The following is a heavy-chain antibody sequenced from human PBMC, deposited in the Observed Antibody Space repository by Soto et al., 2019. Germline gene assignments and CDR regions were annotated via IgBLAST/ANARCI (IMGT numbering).Heavy chain of an antibody. CDR2: IYWDDDT. V-gene: IGHV2-5*02. CDR3: AHTMAPRIFDS. Sequence: QITLKEAGPTLVKPTQTLTLTCSFSGFSLITSGVGVGWIRQPPVKALEWLALIYWDDDTGYSTSLRSRLTITKDTSRNQVVLTMTNMDPADTATYYCAHTMAPRIFDSWGQGTLVTVSS. J-gene: IGHJ4*02. CDR1: GFSLITSGVG.